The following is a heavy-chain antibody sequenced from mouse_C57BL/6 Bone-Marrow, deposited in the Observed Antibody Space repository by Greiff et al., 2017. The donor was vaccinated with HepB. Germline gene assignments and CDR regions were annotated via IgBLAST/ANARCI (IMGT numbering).Heavy chain of an antibody. CDR1: GFTFSSYT. CDR2: ISGGGGNT. J-gene: IGHJ4*01. Sequence: EVQVVESGGGLVKPGGSLKLSCAASGFTFSSYTMSWVRQTPEKRLEWVATISGGGGNTYYPDSVKGRFTISRDNAKNTLYLQMSSLRSEDTALYYCARRNYYGEAMDYWGQGTSVTVSS. CDR3: ARRNYYGEAMDY. D-gene: IGHD1-1*01. V-gene: IGHV5-9*01.